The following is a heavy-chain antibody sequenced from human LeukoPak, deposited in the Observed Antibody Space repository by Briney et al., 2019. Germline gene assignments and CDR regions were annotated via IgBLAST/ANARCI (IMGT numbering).Heavy chain of an antibody. D-gene: IGHD1-26*01. CDR1: GFTFSSYS. CDR3: ARDRGGSYSAIDY. V-gene: IGHV3-48*04. J-gene: IGHJ4*02. Sequence: GGSLRLSCAASGFTFSSYSMSWVRQAPGKGLEWVSVISSSSSTIYYADSVKGRFTITRDNAKNSLYLQTNSLRAEDTAVYYCARDRGGSYSAIDYWGQGTLVTVSS. CDR2: ISSSSSTI.